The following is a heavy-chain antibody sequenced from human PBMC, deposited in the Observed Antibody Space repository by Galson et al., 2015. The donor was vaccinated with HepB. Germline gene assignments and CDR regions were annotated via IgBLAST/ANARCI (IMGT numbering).Heavy chain of an antibody. J-gene: IGHJ3*01. CDR1: GFSFTNYA. Sequence: LRLSCAVSGFSFTNYALHWVRQAPGKGLEWVAVTLSDGSIKKYADSVKGRFTISRGISRNTLYLQMSSLRSEDTAVYYCEADDDALDVWGQGTLVTVSS. V-gene: IGHV3-30*04. CDR2: TLSDGSIK. CDR3: EADDDALDV.